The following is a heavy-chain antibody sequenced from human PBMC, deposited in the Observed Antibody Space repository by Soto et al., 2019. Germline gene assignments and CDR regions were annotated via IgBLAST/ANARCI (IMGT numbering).Heavy chain of an antibody. D-gene: IGHD3-22*01. Sequence: GGSLRLSCAASGFRFSSYGMHWVRQAPGKGLEWVALIWNDGSNRYYADSVEGRFTISRDNSRNTLHLEMNSLRAEDTAVYYCAKDFLTMIVVVNHADYWGQGTLVTVSS. V-gene: IGHV3-33*06. CDR2: IWNDGSNR. CDR3: AKDFLTMIVVVNHADY. J-gene: IGHJ4*02. CDR1: GFRFSSYG.